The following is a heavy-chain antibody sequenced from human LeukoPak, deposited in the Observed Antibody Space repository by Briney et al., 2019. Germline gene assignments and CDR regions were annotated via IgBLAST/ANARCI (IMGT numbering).Heavy chain of an antibody. D-gene: IGHD6-19*01. CDR3: ASRSSGRGDAFDI. Sequence: KPGGSLRLSCAASGFTFSTYTMNWVRQAPGKGLEWVSFISSTSTYRYYADSVKGRFTISRDNAKSSLYLQMNSLRAEDTALYYCASRSSGRGDAFDIWGQGTMVTVSS. V-gene: IGHV3-21*04. CDR2: ISSTSTYR. J-gene: IGHJ3*02. CDR1: GFTFSTYT.